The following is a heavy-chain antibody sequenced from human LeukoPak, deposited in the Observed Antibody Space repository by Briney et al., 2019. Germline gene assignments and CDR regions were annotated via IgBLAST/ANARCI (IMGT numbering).Heavy chain of an antibody. CDR2: MNPNSGNT. J-gene: IGHJ4*02. V-gene: IGHV1-8*02. CDR1: GYTFTNYG. CDR3: ARGVDIVANDY. D-gene: IGHD5-12*01. Sequence: ASVKVSCKTSGYTFTNYGISWVRQAPGQGLEWMGWMNPNSGNTGYAQKFQGRVTMTRNTSISTAYMELSSLRSEDTAVYYCARGVDIVANDYWGQGTLVTVSS.